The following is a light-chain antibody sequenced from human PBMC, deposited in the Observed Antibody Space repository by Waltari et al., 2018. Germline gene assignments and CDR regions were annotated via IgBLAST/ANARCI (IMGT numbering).Light chain of an antibody. CDR3: FSYTSTTPSYV. Sequence: QSALTQPPSVSGSPGQSITIPCTETSSDVGVYNYVPWYQQHPGKAPKVMIYEVSNRPSGVSNRFSGSKSGNTASLTISGLQAEDEADYYCFSYTSTTPSYVFGTGTKVTVL. CDR1: SSDVGVYNY. V-gene: IGLV2-14*01. CDR2: EVS. J-gene: IGLJ1*01.